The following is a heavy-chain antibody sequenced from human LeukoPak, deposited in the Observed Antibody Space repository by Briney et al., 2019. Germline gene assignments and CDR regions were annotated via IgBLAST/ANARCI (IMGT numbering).Heavy chain of an antibody. V-gene: IGHV1-18*01. CDR2: ISAYNGDT. Sequence: ASVTVSFTSSGYTFTIYGISWVRQAPGQGLEWMGWISAYNGDTSYAQNLQGRVTMTTDTSTSTAYMELRSLRADDTAVYYCARSAGGSRRYDPWGQGTLVTVSS. D-gene: IGHD1-26*01. CDR1: GYTFTIYG. CDR3: ARSAGGSRRYDP. J-gene: IGHJ5*02.